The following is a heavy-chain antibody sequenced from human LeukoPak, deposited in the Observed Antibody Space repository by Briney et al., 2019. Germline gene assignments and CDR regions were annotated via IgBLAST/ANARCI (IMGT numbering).Heavy chain of an antibody. Sequence: GGSLRLSCAASGFTFSSYEMNWVRQAPGKGLEWVSYISSSGSTIYYADSVKGRFTISRDNAKNSLYLQMNSLRAEDTAVYYCARASYGYLDYWGQGTLVTVFS. V-gene: IGHV3-48*03. J-gene: IGHJ4*02. CDR3: ARASYGYLDY. D-gene: IGHD5-18*01. CDR2: ISSSGSTI. CDR1: GFTFSSYE.